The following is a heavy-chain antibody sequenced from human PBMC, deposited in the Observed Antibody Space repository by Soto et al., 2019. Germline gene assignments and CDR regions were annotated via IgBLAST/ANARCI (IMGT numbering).Heavy chain of an antibody. CDR1: GFTFDDYA. J-gene: IGHJ4*02. CDR3: ALLGYSSSWYGGDY. D-gene: IGHD6-13*01. Sequence: EVQLVESGGGLVQPGRSLRLSCAASGFTFDDYAMHWVRQAPGKGLEWVSGISWNSGSIGYADSVKGRFTISRDNAKNSLYLQMNSLRAEDTALYYCALLGYSSSWYGGDYWGQGTLVTVSS. CDR2: ISWNSGSI. V-gene: IGHV3-9*01.